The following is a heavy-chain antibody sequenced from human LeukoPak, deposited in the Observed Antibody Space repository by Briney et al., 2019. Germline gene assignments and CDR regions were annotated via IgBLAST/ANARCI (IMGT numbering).Heavy chain of an antibody. CDR1: GFTFNTYT. V-gene: IGHV3-48*01. Sequence: GGSLRLSCAASGFTFNTYTMNWVRQAPGKGLEWVSYISGSSGIIDYADSVRGRFTISRDNSKNTLYLQMNSLRAEDTAVYYCARDRQWLFTDYWGQGTLVTVSS. J-gene: IGHJ4*02. D-gene: IGHD6-19*01. CDR2: ISGSSGII. CDR3: ARDRQWLFTDY.